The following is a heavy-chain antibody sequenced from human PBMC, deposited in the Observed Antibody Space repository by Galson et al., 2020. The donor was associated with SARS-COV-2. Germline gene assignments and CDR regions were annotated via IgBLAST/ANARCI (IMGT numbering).Heavy chain of an antibody. CDR3: ARILMEYDVFDI. Sequence: SETLSLTCSVSGGSISGHYWSWVRQPPGKGLEWIGYMYYSAITNYNSSLKSRVSIAMDTSKNEFSLNLRSVTAADTAVYYCARILMEYDVFDIWGQGTMVTVSS. D-gene: IGHD2-8*01. CDR2: MYYSAIT. V-gene: IGHV4-59*08. J-gene: IGHJ3*02. CDR1: GGSISGHY.